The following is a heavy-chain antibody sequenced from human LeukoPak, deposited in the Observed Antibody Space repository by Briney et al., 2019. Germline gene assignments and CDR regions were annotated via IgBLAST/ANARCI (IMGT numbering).Heavy chain of an antibody. CDR1: GFTFSSYG. CDR2: IRYDGSNK. D-gene: IGHD6-19*01. J-gene: IGHJ2*01. CDR3: AKGLYSSGWHEQYWYFDL. Sequence: GGSLRLSCAASGFTFSSYGMHWVRQAPGKGLEWVAFIRYDGSNKYYADSVKGRFTISRDNSKNTLYLQMNSLRAEDTAVYYCAKGLYSSGWHEQYWYFDLWGRGTLVTVSS. V-gene: IGHV3-30*02.